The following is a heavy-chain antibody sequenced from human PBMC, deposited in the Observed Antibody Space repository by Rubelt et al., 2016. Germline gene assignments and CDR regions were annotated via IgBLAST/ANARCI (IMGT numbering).Heavy chain of an antibody. Sequence: WMGRINPNSGGTNYAQKFQGRVTMTRDTSTSTAYMELRSLRSDDTAVYYCARVRGYSNYVGLYYFDYWGQGTLVTVSS. V-gene: IGHV1-2*06. J-gene: IGHJ4*02. CDR2: INPNSGGT. CDR3: ARVRGYSNYVGLYYFDY. D-gene: IGHD4-11*01.